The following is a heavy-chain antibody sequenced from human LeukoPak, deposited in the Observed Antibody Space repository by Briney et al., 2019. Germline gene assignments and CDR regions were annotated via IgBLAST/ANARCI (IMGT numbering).Heavy chain of an antibody. CDR1: SGSISTSNYY. V-gene: IGHV4-39*07. J-gene: IGHJ4*02. D-gene: IGHD3-10*01. CDR2: IFYSGST. Sequence: PSETLSLTCTVSSGSISTSNYYWGWVRQPPGKALEWIGNIFYSGSTYYNPSLKSRVTISVDTSKNQFSLKLSSVTAADTAVYYCARERAGSGSYVYWGQGTLVTVSS. CDR3: ARERAGSGSYVY.